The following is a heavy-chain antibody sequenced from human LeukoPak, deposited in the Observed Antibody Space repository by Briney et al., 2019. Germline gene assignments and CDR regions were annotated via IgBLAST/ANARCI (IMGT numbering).Heavy chain of an antibody. CDR2: IKEDGSER. CDR3: ARDGMPAAGSLCC. J-gene: IGHJ4*02. D-gene: IGHD6-13*01. Sequence: QSGGSLRLSCEGSAFIFSGHWMNWVRQTPGKGLEWVASIKEDGSERQYVDSVKGRFSISRDNTKGSLFLQLNSLRAEDTAVYYCARDGMPAAGSLCCWGQGTLVTVS. CDR1: AFIFSGHW. V-gene: IGHV3-7*03.